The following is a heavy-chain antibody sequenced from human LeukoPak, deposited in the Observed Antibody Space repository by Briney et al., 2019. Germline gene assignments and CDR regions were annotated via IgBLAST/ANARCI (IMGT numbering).Heavy chain of an antibody. J-gene: IGHJ4*02. V-gene: IGHV3-7*01. CDR3: ARDRDTSDY. CDR2: IKPDGSGR. Sequence: GGSLRLSCAASGFTFSTYWMTWVRQAPGKGLEWVANIKPDGSGRYYVDSVKGRFTISRDNAKNSLSLQMNSLRVEDTAVYYCARDRDTSDYWGQGTLVTVSS. CDR1: GFTFSTYW.